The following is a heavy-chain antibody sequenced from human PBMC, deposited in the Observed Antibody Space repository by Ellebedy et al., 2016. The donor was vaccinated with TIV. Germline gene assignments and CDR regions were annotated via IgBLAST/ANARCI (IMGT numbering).Heavy chain of an antibody. J-gene: IGHJ6*02. D-gene: IGHD3-9*01. V-gene: IGHV1-69*05. CDR1: GGTFSSYA. Sequence: ASVKVSCKASGGTFSSYAISWVRQAPGQGLEWMGGIIPIFGTANYAQKFQGRVTMTRDTSISTAYMELSRLRSDDTAVYYCARGDTILYGMDVWGQGTTVTVSS. CDR3: ARGDTILYGMDV. CDR2: IIPIFGTA.